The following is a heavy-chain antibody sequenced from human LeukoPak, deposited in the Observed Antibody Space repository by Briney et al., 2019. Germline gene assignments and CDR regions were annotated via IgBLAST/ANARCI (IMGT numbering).Heavy chain of an antibody. J-gene: IGHJ6*03. Sequence: ASVKVSCKASGYTFTGYYMHWVRQAPGQGLELMGRINPNSGGTNYAQKVQGRVTMTRDTSISTAYMGLSRLRSDDTAVYYCARWEGILAFDYYYYMDVWGKGTTVTVSS. CDR1: GYTFTGYY. CDR3: ARWEGILAFDYYYYMDV. CDR2: INPNSGGT. D-gene: IGHD3-9*01. V-gene: IGHV1-2*06.